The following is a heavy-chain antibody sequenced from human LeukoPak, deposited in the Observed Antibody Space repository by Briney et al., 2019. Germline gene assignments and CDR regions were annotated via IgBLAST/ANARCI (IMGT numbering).Heavy chain of an antibody. J-gene: IGHJ4*02. CDR2: ISYDGSNK. D-gene: IGHD2-2*01. V-gene: IGHV3-30*18. CDR1: GFSFSTDW. Sequence: QPGGSLRLSCAASGFSFSTDWMTWVRQAPGKGLEWVAVISYDGSNKYYADSVKGRFTISRDNSKNTLYLQMNSLRAEDTAVYYCAKRIASSTSCCDFDYWGQGTLVTVSS. CDR3: AKRIASSTSCCDFDY.